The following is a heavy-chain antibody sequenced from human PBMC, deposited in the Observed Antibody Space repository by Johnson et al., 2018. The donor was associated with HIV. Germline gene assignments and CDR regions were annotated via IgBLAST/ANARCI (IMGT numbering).Heavy chain of an antibody. Sequence: VQLVESGGGVVQPGGSLRLSCAASGFTFSSYGMHWVRQAPGKGLEWVAFIRYDGSNKYYADSVKGRFTISRDNSKNRLFLQMNSLRAEDTATYYCVMDYGDYVDDAFDIWGQGTMVTVS. V-gene: IGHV3-30*02. CDR3: VMDYGDYVDDAFDI. J-gene: IGHJ3*02. CDR1: GFTFSSYG. D-gene: IGHD4-17*01. CDR2: IRYDGSNK.